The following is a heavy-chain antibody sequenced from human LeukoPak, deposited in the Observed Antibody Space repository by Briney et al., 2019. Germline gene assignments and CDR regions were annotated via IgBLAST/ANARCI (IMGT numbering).Heavy chain of an antibody. Sequence: PGGSLRLSCAASGFTFSSYAISWVRQAPGQGLEWMGGIIPIFGTANYAQKFQGRVPITADKSTSTAYMELSSLRSEDTAVYYCARWSGDCYPCAEYFQHWGQGTLVTVSS. J-gene: IGHJ1*01. CDR1: GFTFSSYA. CDR3: ARWSGDCYPCAEYFQH. CDR2: IIPIFGTA. D-gene: IGHD2-21*02. V-gene: IGHV1-69*06.